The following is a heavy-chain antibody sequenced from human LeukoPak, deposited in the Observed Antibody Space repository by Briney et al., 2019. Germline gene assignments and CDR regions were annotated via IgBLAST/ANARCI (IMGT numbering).Heavy chain of an antibody. J-gene: IGHJ4*02. Sequence: PSETLSLTCAVYGGSFSGYYWSWIRQPPGKGLEWIGEINHSGSTYYNPSLKSRVTISVDTSKNQFSLKLSSVTAADTAVYYCARSGYYYDSSGYSHWGQGTLVTVSS. D-gene: IGHD3-22*01. CDR1: GGSFSGYY. CDR3: ARSGYYYDSSGYSH. CDR2: INHSGST. V-gene: IGHV4-34*01.